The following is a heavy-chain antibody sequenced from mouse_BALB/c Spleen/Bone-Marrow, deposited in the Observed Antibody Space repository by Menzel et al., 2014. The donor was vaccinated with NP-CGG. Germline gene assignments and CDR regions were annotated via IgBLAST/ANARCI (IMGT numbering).Heavy chain of an antibody. J-gene: IGHJ2*01. CDR1: GFNIKDTY. V-gene: IGHV14-3*02. D-gene: IGHD4-1*01. CDR2: IDPASGYT. Sequence: EVKLVESGAVLVKPGASVKLSCTASGFNIKDTYMHWVRQRPEQGLEWIGRIDPASGYTTYDPKLQGKASIAADTSSNTAYLQLSSLTSEDTAVYYCATLTGAWDFWGQGTPLTVSS. CDR3: ATLTGAWDF.